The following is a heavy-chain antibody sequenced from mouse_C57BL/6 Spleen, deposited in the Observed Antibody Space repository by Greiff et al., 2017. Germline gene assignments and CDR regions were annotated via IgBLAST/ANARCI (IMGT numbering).Heavy chain of an antibody. D-gene: IGHD2-5*01. Sequence: EVQRVESGPGLVKPSQSLSLTCSVTGYSITSGYYWNWIRQFPGNKLEWMGYISYDGSNNYNPSLKNRISITRDTSKNQFFLKLNSVTTEDTATYYCARDPYSNYLDYWGQGTTLTVSS. V-gene: IGHV3-6*01. CDR1: GYSITSGYY. CDR2: ISYDGSN. J-gene: IGHJ2*01. CDR3: ARDPYSNYLDY.